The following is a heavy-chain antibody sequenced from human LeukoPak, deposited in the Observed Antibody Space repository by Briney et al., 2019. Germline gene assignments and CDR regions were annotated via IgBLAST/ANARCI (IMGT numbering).Heavy chain of an antibody. J-gene: IGHJ3*02. CDR1: GGSISSVGYY. D-gene: IGHD3-10*01. V-gene: IGHV4-31*01. CDR3: ARDRAGYAFDI. CDR2: IYYSGST. Sequence: SETLSLTCTVSGGSISSVGYYWSWIRQHPGKGLEWIGYIYYSGSTYYNPSLKSQVTISVDTSKNQFSLKLSSVTAADTAVYYCARDRAGYAFDIWGQGTMDTVSS.